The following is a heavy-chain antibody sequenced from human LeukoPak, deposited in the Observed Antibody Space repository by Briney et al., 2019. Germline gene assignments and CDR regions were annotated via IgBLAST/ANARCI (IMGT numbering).Heavy chain of an antibody. J-gene: IGHJ5*02. CDR1: GFTFDDYA. CDR3: ARCPVPYDSSARWFDP. CDR2: ISWNSGSI. Sequence: GRSLRLSCAASGFTFDDYAMHWVRQAPGKGLEWVSGISWNSGSIGYADSVKGRFTISRDNSKNTLFLQMNSLRAEDTAVYYCARCPVPYDSSARWFDPWGQGTLVTVSS. D-gene: IGHD3-22*01. V-gene: IGHV3-9*01.